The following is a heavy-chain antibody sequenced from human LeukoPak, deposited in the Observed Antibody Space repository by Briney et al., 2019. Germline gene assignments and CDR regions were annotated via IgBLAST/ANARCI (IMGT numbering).Heavy chain of an antibody. CDR1: GYSFTSYG. Sequence: ASVKVSCRASGYSFTSYGISWARQAPGRGLEWMGWISTDNGNTNYVQNLQGRVSMTRDTFTSTAYMELRSLRSDDTAVYYCARDRRVVTATEPPQDYWGQGTLVTVSS. J-gene: IGHJ4*02. V-gene: IGHV1-18*01. D-gene: IGHD2-21*02. CDR3: ARDRRVVTATEPPQDY. CDR2: ISTDNGNT.